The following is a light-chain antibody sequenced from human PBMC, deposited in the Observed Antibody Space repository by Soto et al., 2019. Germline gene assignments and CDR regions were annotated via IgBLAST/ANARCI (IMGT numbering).Light chain of an antibody. Sequence: QSVLTQPPSVSGAPGQRVTISCTGSSSNIGAGFDVHWYQQLPGAAPKLLIYSNNNRPSGVPDRFSGSKSGTSASLAISGLQAEDEADYYCSSYTSSSTLVVFGGGTKLTVL. V-gene: IGLV1-40*01. J-gene: IGLJ2*01. CDR1: SSNIGAGFD. CDR3: SSYTSSSTLVV. CDR2: SNN.